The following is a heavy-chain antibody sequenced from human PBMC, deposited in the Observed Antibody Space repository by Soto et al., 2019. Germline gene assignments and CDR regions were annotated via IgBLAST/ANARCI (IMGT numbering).Heavy chain of an antibody. Sequence: SETLSLTCTVSGGSISSYYWSWIRQPPGKGLEWIGYIYYSGSTNYNPSLKSRVTISVDTSKNQFSLKLSSVTAADTAVYYCARVTAMEYGSWFDPWGQGTLVT. CDR1: GGSISSYY. CDR2: IYYSGST. CDR3: ARVTAMEYGSWFDP. V-gene: IGHV4-59*01. D-gene: IGHD5-18*01. J-gene: IGHJ5*02.